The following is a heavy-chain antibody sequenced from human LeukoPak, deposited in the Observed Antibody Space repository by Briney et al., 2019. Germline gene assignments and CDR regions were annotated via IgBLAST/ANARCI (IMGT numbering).Heavy chain of an antibody. D-gene: IGHD3-16*02. CDR2: MNPNSGNT. V-gene: IGHV1-8*01. J-gene: IGHJ4*02. CDR3: ARGRSYYDYVWGSYRSD. Sequence: ASVKVSCKASGYTFTSYDINWVRQATGQGLERMGWMNPNSGNTGYAQKFQGRVTMTRNTSISTAYMELSSLRSEDTAVYYCARGRSYYDYVWGSYRSDWGQGTLVTVSS. CDR1: GYTFTSYD.